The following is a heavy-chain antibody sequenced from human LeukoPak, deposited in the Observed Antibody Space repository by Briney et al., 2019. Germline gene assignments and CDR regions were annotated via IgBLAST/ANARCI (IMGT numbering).Heavy chain of an antibody. D-gene: IGHD5-18*01. CDR2: ISGSGGST. CDR3: AKGGYSYGYPLDY. CDR1: GFTLSSYA. Sequence: GGSLRLSCAASGFTLSSYAMSWVRQAPGKGLEWVSAISGSGGSTYYADSVKGRFTISRDNPKNTLYLQMNSLRAEDTAVYYCAKGGYSYGYPLDYWGQGALVTVSS. J-gene: IGHJ4*02. V-gene: IGHV3-23*01.